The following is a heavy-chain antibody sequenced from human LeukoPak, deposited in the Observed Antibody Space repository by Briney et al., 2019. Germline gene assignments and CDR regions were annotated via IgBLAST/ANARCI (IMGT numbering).Heavy chain of an antibody. D-gene: IGHD2-15*01. V-gene: IGHV4-61*08. Sequence: SETLSLTCTVSGGSISSDGYYWSWIRQHPGKGLEWIGYIYYSGSTNYNPSLKSRVTISVDTSKNQFSLKLTSVTAADTAVYYCAREGLQGWFDPWGQGTLVTVSS. CDR2: IYYSGST. CDR3: AREGLQGWFDP. CDR1: GGSISSDGYY. J-gene: IGHJ5*02.